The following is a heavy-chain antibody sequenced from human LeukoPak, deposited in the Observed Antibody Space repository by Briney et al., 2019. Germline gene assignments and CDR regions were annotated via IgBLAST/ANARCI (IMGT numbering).Heavy chain of an antibody. V-gene: IGHV3-23*01. CDR2: ISGRGDST. CDR1: GFTFSSYA. CDR3: AKAPVTTCRGAYCYPFDY. Sequence: GGSLRLSCAASGFTFSSYAMSWVRQAPGKGLEWVSTISGRGDSTYYADSVKGRFTISRDNSKNTLFLQMNRLRPEDAAVYYCAKAPVTTCRGAYCYPFDYWGQGTLVTVSS. D-gene: IGHD2-21*01. J-gene: IGHJ4*02.